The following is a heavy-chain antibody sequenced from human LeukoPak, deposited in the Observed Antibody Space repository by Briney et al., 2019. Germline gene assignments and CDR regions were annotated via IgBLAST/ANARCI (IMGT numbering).Heavy chain of an antibody. CDR1: GFTFSSYS. Sequence: GGSLRLSCSASGFTFSSYSMNWVRQAPGKGLEWVSYISSSSSTIYYADSVKGRFTISRDNAKNSLYLQMNSLRAEDTAVYYCARMYYYDSSGYYSNGYWGQGTLVTVSS. CDR2: ISSSSSTI. CDR3: ARMYYYDSSGYYSNGY. V-gene: IGHV3-48*04. J-gene: IGHJ4*02. D-gene: IGHD3-22*01.